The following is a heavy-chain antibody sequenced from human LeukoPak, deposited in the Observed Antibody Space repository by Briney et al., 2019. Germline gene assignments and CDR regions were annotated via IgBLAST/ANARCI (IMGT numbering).Heavy chain of an antibody. Sequence: ASVKVSCKASGYIFTNYYMHWVRQAPGQGLEWMGLINPSGGSTTYAQKFQGRVTMTRDTSTSTAYMELSSLRSEDTAVYYCARDHGSAYYRAPRHWGQGTLVTVSS. D-gene: IGHD3-10*01. J-gene: IGHJ4*02. CDR1: GYIFTNYY. V-gene: IGHV1-46*01. CDR3: ARDHGSAYYRAPRH. CDR2: INPSGGST.